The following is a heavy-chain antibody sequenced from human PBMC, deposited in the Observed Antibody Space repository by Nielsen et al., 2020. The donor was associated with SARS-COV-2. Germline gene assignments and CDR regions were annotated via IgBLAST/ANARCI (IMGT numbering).Heavy chain of an antibody. J-gene: IGHJ3*01. CDR2: IYTDGST. CDR1: GFTISSSF. Sequence: GGSLRLSCGASGFTISSSFMSWVRQAAGKGLDWVSVIYTDGSTSHADSVKGRFTISRDNSKNTLYLQMNSLRAEDTAVYYCARDGVVGSTNTFDVWGQGTVVTVSS. CDR3: ARDGVVGSTNTFDV. D-gene: IGHD1-26*01. V-gene: IGHV3-66*01.